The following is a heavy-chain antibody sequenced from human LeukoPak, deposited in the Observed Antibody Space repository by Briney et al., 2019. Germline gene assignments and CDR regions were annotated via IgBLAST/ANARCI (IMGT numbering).Heavy chain of an antibody. CDR1: GGSISSGGYY. Sequence: KSSETLSLTCTVSGGSISSGGYYWSWIRQPPGKGLEWIGYIYHSGSTYYNPSLKSRVTISVDRSKNQFSLKLSSVTAADTAVYYCARHRGYNWNYRRAFDIWGQETMVTVSS. CDR2: IYHSGST. J-gene: IGHJ3*02. V-gene: IGHV4-30-2*01. D-gene: IGHD1-7*01. CDR3: ARHRGYNWNYRRAFDI.